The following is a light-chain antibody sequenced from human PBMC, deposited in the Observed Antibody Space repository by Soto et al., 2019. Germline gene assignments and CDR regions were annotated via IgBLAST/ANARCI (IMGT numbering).Light chain of an antibody. Sequence: AIQMTQSPPSLSASVGDSVIITCRASQDIRIDVGWLQQRPGHAPNLLIYAPSTLHTGVPSTFTGSGSGTYFTLTINVLQPEDVATYFCLQDYDFPYTFGQGTKLQI. V-gene: IGKV1-6*01. CDR1: QDIRID. CDR3: LQDYDFPYT. J-gene: IGKJ2*01. CDR2: APS.